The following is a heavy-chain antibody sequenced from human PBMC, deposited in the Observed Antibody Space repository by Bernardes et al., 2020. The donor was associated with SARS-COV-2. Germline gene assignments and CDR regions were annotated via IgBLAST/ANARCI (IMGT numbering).Heavy chain of an antibody. CDR1: VFTFSSYG. J-gene: IGHJ4*02. D-gene: IGHD3-10*01. V-gene: IGHV3-30*18. CDR3: AKNVEGRLLWFGGLPYYFDY. CDR2: ISYDGSNK. Sequence: SLRLSCTASVFTFSSYGMHRARQAPGKALEWVAVISYDGSNKYYAYSVNGRFTIARDNSKNTLYLQMNSLRAEDTAVHYCAKNVEGRLLWFGGLPYYFDYCGQGTLVTVSS.